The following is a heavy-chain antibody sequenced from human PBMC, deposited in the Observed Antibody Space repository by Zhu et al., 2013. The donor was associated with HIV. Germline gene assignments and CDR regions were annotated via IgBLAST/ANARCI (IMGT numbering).Heavy chain of an antibody. J-gene: IGHJ6*03. CDR1: GYTFTSYY. CDR2: INPSGGST. CDR3: ARASRVELRTGGYYMDV. Sequence: QVQLVQSGGEVKKPGASVKVSCKASGYTFTSYYLHWVRQAPGQGLEWMGIINPSGGSTSYAQKFQGRVTMTRDTSTSTVYMELSSLRSEDTAVYYCARASRVELRTGGYYMDVWGKGTTVTVSS. D-gene: IGHD2-8*02. V-gene: IGHV1-46*01.